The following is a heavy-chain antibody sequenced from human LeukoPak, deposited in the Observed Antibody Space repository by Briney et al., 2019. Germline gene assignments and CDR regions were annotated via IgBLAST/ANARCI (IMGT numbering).Heavy chain of an antibody. D-gene: IGHD6-13*01. CDR2: ISFDGNNE. V-gene: IGHV3-30*04. Sequence: GGSLRLSCAASGFTFSTYAVHWVRQAPGKGLEWVAVISFDGNNEYYADSVRGRFTISRDNSKNTMYLQMNSLRAEDTAVYYCARDMGGSSWYFDYWGQGTLVTVSS. CDR1: GFTFSTYA. J-gene: IGHJ4*02. CDR3: ARDMGGSSWYFDY.